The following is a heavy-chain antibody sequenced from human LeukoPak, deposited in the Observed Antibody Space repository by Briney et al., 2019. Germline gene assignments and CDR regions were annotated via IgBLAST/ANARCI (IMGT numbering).Heavy chain of an antibody. CDR1: GFTFSNHA. V-gene: IGHV3-30*04. Sequence: QPGGSLRLSCAASGFTFSNHAMTWVRQAPGKGLEWVALISYNGNNEYYADSVRGRFTVSRDNAKNSLYLQMNSLRAEDTAVYFCARVGALSSSWLLYWGQGTLVTVSS. CDR2: ISYNGNNE. D-gene: IGHD6-13*01. CDR3: ARVGALSSSWLLY. J-gene: IGHJ4*02.